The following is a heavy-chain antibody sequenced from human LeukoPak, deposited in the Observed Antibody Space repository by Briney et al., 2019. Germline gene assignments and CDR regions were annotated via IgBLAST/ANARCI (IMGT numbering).Heavy chain of an antibody. Sequence: GGSLRLSCAASGFTFSSYAMHWVRQAPGKGLEWVAVISYDGSNKYYADSVKGRFTISRDNSKNTLYLQMNSLRAEDTAVYYCARGKYLTYYYDSSGYRPGYWGQGTLVTVSS. CDR1: GFTFSSYA. J-gene: IGHJ4*02. V-gene: IGHV3-30-3*01. D-gene: IGHD3-22*01. CDR3: ARGKYLTYYYDSSGYRPGY. CDR2: ISYDGSNK.